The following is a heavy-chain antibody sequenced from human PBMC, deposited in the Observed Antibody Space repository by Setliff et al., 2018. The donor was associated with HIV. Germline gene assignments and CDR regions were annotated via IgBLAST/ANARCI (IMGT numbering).Heavy chain of an antibody. J-gene: IGHJ4*02. Sequence: SETLSLTCTVSGGSISSGSYYWSWIRQPAGKGLEWIGRIYTSGSTNYNPSLKSRVTISVDTSKNQFSLKLSSVTAADTAVYYCAKTGVRPYFDYWGQGTLVTVSS. D-gene: IGHD7-27*01. V-gene: IGHV4-61*02. CDR2: IYTSGST. CDR3: AKTGVRPYFDY. CDR1: GGSISSGSYY.